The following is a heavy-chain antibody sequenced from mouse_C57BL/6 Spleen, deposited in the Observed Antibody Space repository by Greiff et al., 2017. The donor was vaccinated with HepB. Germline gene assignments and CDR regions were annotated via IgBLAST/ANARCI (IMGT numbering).Heavy chain of an antibody. CDR3: TRLGYDASRGAMDY. CDR2: IDPETGGT. CDR1: GYTFTDYE. D-gene: IGHD2-3*01. J-gene: IGHJ4*01. V-gene: IGHV1-15*01. Sequence: QVQLKESGAELVRPGASVTLSCKASGYTFTDYEMHWVKQTPVHGLEWIGAIDPETGGTAYNQKFKGKAILTADKSSSTAYMELRSLTSEDSAVYYCTRLGYDASRGAMDYWGQGTSVTVSS.